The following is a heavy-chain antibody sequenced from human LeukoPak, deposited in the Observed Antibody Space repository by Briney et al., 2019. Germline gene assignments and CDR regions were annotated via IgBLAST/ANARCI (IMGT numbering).Heavy chain of an antibody. V-gene: IGHV3-21*01. CDR3: ARDAAYDILTGIDY. Sequence: PGGSLRLSCAASGFTFSSYSMNWVRRAPGKGLEWVSSISSSSSYIYYADSVKGRFTISRDNAKNSLYLQMNSLRAEDTAVYYCARDAAYDILTGIDYWGQGTLVTVSS. CDR1: GFTFSSYS. CDR2: ISSSSSYI. D-gene: IGHD3-9*01. J-gene: IGHJ4*02.